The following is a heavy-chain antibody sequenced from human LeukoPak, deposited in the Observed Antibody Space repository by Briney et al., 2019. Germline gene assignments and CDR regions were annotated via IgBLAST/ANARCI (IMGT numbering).Heavy chain of an antibody. CDR3: ANVIIVAAGYEYFQH. J-gene: IGHJ1*01. Sequence: GGSLRLSCAASGFTFSHYAMSWVRQAPGKGLERVSGISGSGSDTFYADSVKGRFTISRDNSKNTLYLQMSSLRAEDTAVYYCANVIIVAAGYEYFQHWGQGTLVTVSS. V-gene: IGHV3-23*01. D-gene: IGHD6-13*01. CDR1: GFTFSHYA. CDR2: ISGSGSDT.